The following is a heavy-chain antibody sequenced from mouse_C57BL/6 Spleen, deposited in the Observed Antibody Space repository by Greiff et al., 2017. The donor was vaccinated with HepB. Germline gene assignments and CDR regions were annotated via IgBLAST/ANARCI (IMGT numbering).Heavy chain of an antibody. CDR1: GYTFTDYY. D-gene: IGHD1-1*01. V-gene: IGHV1-26*01. CDR3: ARSLTTVVATISYYAMDY. CDR2: INPNNGGT. J-gene: IGHJ4*01. Sequence: VQLQQSGPELVKPGASVKISCKASGYTFTDYYMNWVKQSHGKSLEWIGDINPNNGGTSYNQKFKGKATLIVDKSSSTAYMELRSLTSEDSAVYYCARSLTTVVATISYYAMDYWGQGTSVTVSS.